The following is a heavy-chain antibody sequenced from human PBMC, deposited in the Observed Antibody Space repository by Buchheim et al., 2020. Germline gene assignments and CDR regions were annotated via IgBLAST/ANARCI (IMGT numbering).Heavy chain of an antibody. CDR1: GFTFSSYS. CDR3: ARSRTADRLNWFDP. CDR2: ISTSSSYI. V-gene: IGHV3-21*01. J-gene: IGHJ5*02. D-gene: IGHD6-6*01. Sequence: EVQLVESGGGLVKPGGSLRLSCAASGFTFSSYSMNWVRQAPGKGLEWVSSISTSSSYIYYAHSVKGRLTISRDNAKNSLYLQMNSLRAEDTAVYYCARSRTADRLNWFDPWGQGTL.